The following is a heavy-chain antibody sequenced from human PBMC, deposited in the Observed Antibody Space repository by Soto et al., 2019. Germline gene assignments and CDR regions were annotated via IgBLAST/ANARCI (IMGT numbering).Heavy chain of an antibody. CDR1: GGSISSYY. CDR3: ARNPYYGDYLGYFDY. D-gene: IGHD4-17*01. CDR2: IYYSGST. V-gene: IGHV4-59*08. Sequence: SETLSLTCTVSGGSISSYYWSWIRQPPGKGLEWIGYIYYSGSTNYNPSLKSRVTISVDTSKNQFSLKLSSVTAADTAVYYCARNPYYGDYLGYFDYWGQGTLVTVSS. J-gene: IGHJ4*02.